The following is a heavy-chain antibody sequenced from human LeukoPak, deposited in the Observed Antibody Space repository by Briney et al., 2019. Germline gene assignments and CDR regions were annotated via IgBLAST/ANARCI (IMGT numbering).Heavy chain of an antibody. CDR2: ISNDGSNK. Sequence: GRSLRLSCVASGFTFSTYAIHWVRQAPGKGLEWVAVISNDGSNKLYADSVKGRFTISRDNSKNTLYLQMNSLRAEDTAVYYCARDAGDYFDYWGQGTLVTVSS. D-gene: IGHD1-1*01. V-gene: IGHV3-30*14. J-gene: IGHJ4*02. CDR3: ARDAGDYFDY. CDR1: GFTFSTYA.